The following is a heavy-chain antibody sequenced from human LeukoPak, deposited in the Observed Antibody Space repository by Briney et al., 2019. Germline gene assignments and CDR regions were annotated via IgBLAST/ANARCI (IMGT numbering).Heavy chain of an antibody. CDR3: ARSEFEAFDM. J-gene: IGHJ3*02. CDR1: GFIFSYYS. D-gene: IGHD3-10*01. Sequence: GGSLRLSCAASGFIFSYYSMNWVRQAPGKGLEWVSSINSNSNYMSYADSVKGRFTISRDNAKYSLYLQMTSLRAEDTAVYYCARSEFEAFDMWGQGTMVTVSS. CDR2: INSNSNYM. V-gene: IGHV3-21*01.